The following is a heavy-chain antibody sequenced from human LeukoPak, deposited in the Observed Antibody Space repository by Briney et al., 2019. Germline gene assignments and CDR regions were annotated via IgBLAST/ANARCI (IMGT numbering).Heavy chain of an antibody. V-gene: IGHV4-39*01. J-gene: IGHJ4*02. CDR1: GGSISSNNYS. CDR3: ARQTGAGLFILP. D-gene: IGHD3-3*01. CDR2: IYYSGST. Sequence: PSETLSLTCTVSGGSISSNNYSWGWIRQPPGTGLEWIGSIYYSGSTYYNPSLKSRVTISVDTSKNQFSLKLSSVTAADTAVYYCARQTGAGLFILPGGQGTLVTVSS.